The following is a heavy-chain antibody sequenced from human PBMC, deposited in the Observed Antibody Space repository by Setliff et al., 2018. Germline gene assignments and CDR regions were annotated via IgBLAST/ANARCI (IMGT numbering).Heavy chain of an antibody. CDR3: ARGPLDFVVVPAAAKFDS. Sequence: ASVKVSCKASGYTFTNHGINWVRQAPGQGLEWMGWISAYAQKFQGRVTMTADTPTSTAYMELRSLTSDDTAVYYCARGPLDFVVVPAAAKFDSWGQGTLVTVSS. D-gene: IGHD2-2*01. J-gene: IGHJ4*02. CDR1: GYTFTNHG. V-gene: IGHV1-18*01. CDR2: ISA.